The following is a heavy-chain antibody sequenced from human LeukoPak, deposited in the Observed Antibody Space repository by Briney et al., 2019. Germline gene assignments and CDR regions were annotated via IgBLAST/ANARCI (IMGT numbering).Heavy chain of an antibody. CDR2: IQYDGSSK. Sequence: GGSLRLSCAASGFIFSNYGIHWVRQAPGKGLEWVAFIQYDGSSKYYADSVKGRFTISRDNAKNSLYLQMNSLRAEDTAVYYCARPLAPSGWFDPWGQGTLVTVSS. J-gene: IGHJ5*02. CDR1: GFIFSNYG. CDR3: ARPLAPSGWFDP. D-gene: IGHD3-10*01. V-gene: IGHV3-30*12.